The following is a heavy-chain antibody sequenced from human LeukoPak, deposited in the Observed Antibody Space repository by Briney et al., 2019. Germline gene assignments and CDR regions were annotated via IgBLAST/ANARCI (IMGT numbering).Heavy chain of an antibody. CDR2: INPNSGGT. CDR1: GYTFTGYY. Sequence: ASVKVSCKASGYTFTGYYMHWVRQAPGQGLEWVGWINPNSGGTNYAQKFQGWVTMTRGTSISTAYMELSRLRSDDTAVYYCARVKNKITFGDRTLWYWGQGTLVTVSS. D-gene: IGHD3-16*01. CDR3: ARVKNKITFGDRTLWY. J-gene: IGHJ4*02. V-gene: IGHV1-2*04.